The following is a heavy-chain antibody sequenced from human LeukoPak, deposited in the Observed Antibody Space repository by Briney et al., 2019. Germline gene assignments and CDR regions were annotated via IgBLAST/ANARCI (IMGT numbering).Heavy chain of an antibody. Sequence: PSETLSLTCAVSGGSISSGGYSWSWVRQPPGKGLEWIGYIYHSGSTYYNPSLKSRFTISVDRSKNQFSLKLSSVTAADTAVYYCARARRYQLPLLRHSSGWYYFDYWGQGTLVTVSS. CDR1: GGSISSGGYS. J-gene: IGHJ4*02. D-gene: IGHD6-13*01. V-gene: IGHV4-30-2*01. CDR2: IYHSGST. CDR3: ARARRYQLPLLRHSSGWYYFDY.